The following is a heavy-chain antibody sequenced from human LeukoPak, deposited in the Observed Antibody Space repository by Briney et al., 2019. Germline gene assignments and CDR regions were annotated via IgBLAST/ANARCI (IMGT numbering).Heavy chain of an antibody. CDR3: ARVQYCGGDCYSPPWYYFDY. Sequence: GRSLRLFCAASGFTFSSYGMHWVRQAPGKGLEWVAVIWYDGSNKYYADSVKGRFTISRDNSKNTLYLQMNSLRAEDTAVYYCARVQYCGGDCYSPPWYYFDYWGQGTLVTVSS. CDR2: IWYDGSNK. CDR1: GFTFSSYG. V-gene: IGHV3-33*01. D-gene: IGHD2-21*02. J-gene: IGHJ4*02.